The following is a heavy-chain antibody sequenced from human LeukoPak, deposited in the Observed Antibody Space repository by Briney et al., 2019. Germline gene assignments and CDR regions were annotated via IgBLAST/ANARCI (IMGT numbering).Heavy chain of an antibody. J-gene: IGHJ4*02. Sequence: ASVKVSCKASGYTFTVYYIHWVRQAPGQGLEWMGWINPNSGGTDYAQRFQGRVTMTRDTSISTAYMELSSLRSDDTAVYYCARDGRTAAAGTDFDYWGQGTLVTVSS. D-gene: IGHD6-13*01. CDR1: GYTFTVYY. CDR2: INPNSGGT. CDR3: ARDGRTAAAGTDFDY. V-gene: IGHV1-2*02.